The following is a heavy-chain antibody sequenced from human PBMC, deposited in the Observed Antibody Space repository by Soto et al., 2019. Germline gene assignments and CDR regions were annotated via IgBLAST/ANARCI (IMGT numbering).Heavy chain of an antibody. V-gene: IGHV4-59*01. CDR3: AREGRYISGWDRWFDP. CDR1: GGSINSFY. J-gene: IGHJ5*02. Sequence: QVQLQESGPGLVKPSKTLSLTCTVSGGSINSFYWSWIRQSRGKGLQWIGFIYSGGGTSGSTNYNPSLKSRVTISVDTSKNHFSLMLTSVTAADTAVYYCAREGRYISGWDRWFDPWGQGTLVTVSS. CDR2: IYSGGGTSGST. D-gene: IGHD6-25*01.